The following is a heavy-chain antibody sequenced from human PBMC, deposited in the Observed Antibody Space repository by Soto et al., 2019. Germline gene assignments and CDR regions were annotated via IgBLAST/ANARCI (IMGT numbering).Heavy chain of an antibody. CDR1: GGSINSYY. V-gene: IGHV4-4*07. D-gene: IGHD6-13*01. CDR3: ARQFSSSSTYIRFAP. CDR2: IYISGST. J-gene: IGHJ5*02. Sequence: SETLSLSCTVSGGSINSYYWSWIRQPAGKGLEWIGRIYISGSTNYNPSLKSRITMSVDKSKNQFSLQLTSVTAADTAVYYCARQFSSSSTYIRFAPWGRGTLLTVS.